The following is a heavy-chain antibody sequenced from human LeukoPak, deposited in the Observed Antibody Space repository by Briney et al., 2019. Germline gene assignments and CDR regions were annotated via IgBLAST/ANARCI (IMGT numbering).Heavy chain of an antibody. CDR2: ISSSSSYI. Sequence: GGSLRLSCAASGFTFSSYSMNWVRQAPGKGLEWVSSISSSSSYIYYADSVKGRFTISRDSAKNSLYLQMNSLRAEDTAVYYCARSQLLYNWFDPWGQGTLVTVSS. J-gene: IGHJ5*02. CDR3: ARSQLLYNWFDP. CDR1: GFTFSSYS. D-gene: IGHD2-2*01. V-gene: IGHV3-21*01.